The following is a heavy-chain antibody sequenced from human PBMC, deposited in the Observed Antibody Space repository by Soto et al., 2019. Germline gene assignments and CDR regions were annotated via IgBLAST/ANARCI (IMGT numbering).Heavy chain of an antibody. J-gene: IGHJ5*02. V-gene: IGHV4-39*07. D-gene: IGHD3-3*01. CDR3: ALYDFWSGYQNWFDP. Sequence: SETLSLTCTVSGASISSSSYHWGWIRQPPGKGLEWIGTVYYTGNTYFNPSLKSRVTISMDTSKNQFSLKLSSVTAADTAVYYCALYDFWSGYQNWFDPWGQGTLVTVSS. CDR1: GASISSSSYH. CDR2: VYYTGNT.